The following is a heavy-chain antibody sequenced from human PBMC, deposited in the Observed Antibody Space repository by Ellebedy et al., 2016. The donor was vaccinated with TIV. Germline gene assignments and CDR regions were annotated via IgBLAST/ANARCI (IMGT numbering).Heavy chain of an antibody. CDR3: AKEYYDILTGYYFDY. D-gene: IGHD3-9*01. CDR1: GFTFSSYG. Sequence: PGGSLRLSCAASGFTFSSYGMHWVRQAPGKGLEWVGRIKSKTDGGTTDYAAPVKGRFTISRDDSKNTLYLQMNSLRAEDTAVYYCAKEYYDILTGYYFDYWGQGTLVTVSS. V-gene: IGHV3-15*01. CDR2: IKSKTDGGTT. J-gene: IGHJ4*02.